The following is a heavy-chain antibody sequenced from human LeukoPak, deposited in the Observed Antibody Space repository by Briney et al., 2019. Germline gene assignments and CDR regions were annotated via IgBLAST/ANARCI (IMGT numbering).Heavy chain of an antibody. CDR1: GGPFSGYY. V-gene: IGHV4-34*01. CDR3: ARPAAGTVRXXQH. Sequence: SETLSLTCDVYGGPFSGYYWSWIRQPPGKGLEWIGEINHSGSTNYNPSLKSRLLISVDTSQNQFSLKLSSVTAADTAVYYCARPAAGTVRXXQHXXXGXXVTVS. D-gene: IGHD6-13*01. CDR2: INHSGST. J-gene: IGHJ1*01.